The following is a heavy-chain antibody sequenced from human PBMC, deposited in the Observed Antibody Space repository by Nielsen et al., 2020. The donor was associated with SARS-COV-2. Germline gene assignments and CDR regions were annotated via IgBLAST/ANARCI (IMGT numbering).Heavy chain of an antibody. CDR1: GFTFSTYA. CDR3: AKGGAVAGTGGDY. D-gene: IGHD6-19*01. Sequence: GGSLRLSCAASGFTFSTYAMSWVRQAPGRGLEWVSGTSENDFFAYYANSVKGRFTISRDNSKNTLYLQMNSLRAEDTAVYYCAKGGAVAGTGGDYWGQGTLVTVSS. J-gene: IGHJ4*02. CDR2: TSENDFFA. V-gene: IGHV3-23*01.